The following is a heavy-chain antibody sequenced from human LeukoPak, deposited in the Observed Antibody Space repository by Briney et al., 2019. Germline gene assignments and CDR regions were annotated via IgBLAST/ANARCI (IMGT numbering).Heavy chain of an antibody. CDR3: ARVSVAGAVIDAFDI. V-gene: IGHV3-21*01. Sequence: GGSLRLSCAASGFTFISYTMNWVRQAPGKGLEWVSSIRGSSVYIYYADSVKGRFTISRDNAKNSLYLQMNSLRDEDTAVYYCARVSVAGAVIDAFDIWGQGTMVTVSS. D-gene: IGHD6-19*01. J-gene: IGHJ3*02. CDR2: IRGSSVYI. CDR1: GFTFISYT.